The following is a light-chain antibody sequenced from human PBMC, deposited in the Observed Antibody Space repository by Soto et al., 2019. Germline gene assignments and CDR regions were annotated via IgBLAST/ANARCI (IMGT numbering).Light chain of an antibody. V-gene: IGLV1-40*01. CDR1: SSNIGADYD. CDR2: GIS. Sequence: QSALTQPPSVSGAPGQTVTISCTGTSSNIGADYDVHWYQQHPGTAPKLIIYGISKRPSGVSNRFSGSKSGTSASLTITGLQAEDEADYYCQSYAGSRSCVVFGGGTKLTVL. CDR3: QSYAGSRSCVV. J-gene: IGLJ2*01.